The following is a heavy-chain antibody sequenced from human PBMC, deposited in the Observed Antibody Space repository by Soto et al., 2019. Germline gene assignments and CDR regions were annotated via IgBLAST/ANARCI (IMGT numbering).Heavy chain of an antibody. V-gene: IGHV1-2*04. J-gene: IGHJ3*02. Sequence: ASVKVSCKASGYTFTGYYMHWVRQAPGQGLEWMGWINPNSGGTNYAQKFQGWVTMTRDTSISTAYMELSRLRSDDTAVYYCARDCCAGATAFDIWGQGTMVTVS. CDR1: GYTFTGYY. D-gene: IGHD1-26*01. CDR3: ARDCCAGATAFDI. CDR2: INPNSGGT.